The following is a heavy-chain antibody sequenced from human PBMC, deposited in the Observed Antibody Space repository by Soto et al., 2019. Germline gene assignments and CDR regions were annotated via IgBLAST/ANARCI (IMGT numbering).Heavy chain of an antibody. J-gene: IGHJ3*02. D-gene: IGHD2-2*01. CDR2: ISGSGGST. Sequence: GGSLRLSCAASGFTFSSYATSWVRQAPGKGLEWVSAISGSGGSTYYADSVKGRFTISRDNSKNTLYLQMNSLRAEDTAVYYCAKGGGIVVVPAARNDAFDIWGQGTMVTVSS. CDR3: AKGGGIVVVPAARNDAFDI. CDR1: GFTFSSYA. V-gene: IGHV3-23*01.